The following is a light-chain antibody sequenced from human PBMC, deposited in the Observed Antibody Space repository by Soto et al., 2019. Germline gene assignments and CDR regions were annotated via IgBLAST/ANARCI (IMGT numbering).Light chain of an antibody. CDR3: QQYNNWPPIT. V-gene: IGKV3-15*01. CDR2: YAS. J-gene: IGKJ5*01. Sequence: EIMMTQSPATLSVSPGERATLSCRASQSVRNNLAWYQQKHGQAPSLLIYYASTRATAIPARCSGSGSGTEFTLTISSLQSEDFALYYCQQYNNWPPITFGQGTRLEIK. CDR1: QSVRNN.